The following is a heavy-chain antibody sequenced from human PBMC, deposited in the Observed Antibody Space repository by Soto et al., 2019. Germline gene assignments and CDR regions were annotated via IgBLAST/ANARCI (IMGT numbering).Heavy chain of an antibody. V-gene: IGHV1-46*01. D-gene: IGHD2-2*01. CDR3: ARAVRARKGYCSSTSCANYYYYYMDV. Sequence: ASVKVSCKASGYTFTSYYMHWVRQAPGQGLEWMGIINPSGGSTSYAQKFQGRVTMTRNTSISTAYMELSSLRSEDTAVYYCARAVRARKGYCSSTSCANYYYYYMDVWGKGTTVTVSS. CDR2: INPSGGST. J-gene: IGHJ6*03. CDR1: GYTFTSYY.